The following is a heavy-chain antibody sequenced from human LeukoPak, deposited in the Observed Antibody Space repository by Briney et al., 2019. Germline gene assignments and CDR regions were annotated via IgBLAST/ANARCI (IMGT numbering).Heavy chain of an antibody. CDR3: AGDGITGTTDTNWFDP. CDR1: GGSISSSSYY. CDR2: IYYSGST. J-gene: IGHJ5*02. D-gene: IGHD1-7*01. Sequence: SETLSLTCTVSGGSISSSSYYWGWIRQPPGKGLEWIGSIYYSGSTYYNPSLKSRVTISVDTSKNQFSLKLSSVTAADTAVYYGAGDGITGTTDTNWFDPWGQGTLVTVSS. V-gene: IGHV4-39*02.